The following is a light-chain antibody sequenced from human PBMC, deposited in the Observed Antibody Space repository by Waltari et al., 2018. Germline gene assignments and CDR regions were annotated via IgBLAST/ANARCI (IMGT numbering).Light chain of an antibody. CDR1: QNISRW. CDR2: KTS. CDR3: QQYSTYSLWA. Sequence: DIQMTQSPSTLSASIGDRVTITCRASQNISRWLAWYQQKPGKDPNLLIYKTSSLQSGVPSRFSGSGSGTEFTLTISSLQPEDFATYYCQQYSTYSLWAFGQGTKVEIK. J-gene: IGKJ1*01. V-gene: IGKV1-5*03.